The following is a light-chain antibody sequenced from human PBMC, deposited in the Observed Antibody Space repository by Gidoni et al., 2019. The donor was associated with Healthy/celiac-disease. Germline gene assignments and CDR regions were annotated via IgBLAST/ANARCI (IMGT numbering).Light chain of an antibody. Sequence: DIVMTQSPDSLAVSLGVRATINCKSSQSVLYSSNNKNYLAWSQQKPGQPPKLLIYWASTREPGVPDRFSGSGSGTDFTLTISSLQAEDVAVYYCQQYYSTPLTCGGGTKVKIK. CDR1: QSVLYSSNNKNY. CDR3: QQYYSTPLT. J-gene: IGKJ4*01. V-gene: IGKV4-1*01. CDR2: WAS.